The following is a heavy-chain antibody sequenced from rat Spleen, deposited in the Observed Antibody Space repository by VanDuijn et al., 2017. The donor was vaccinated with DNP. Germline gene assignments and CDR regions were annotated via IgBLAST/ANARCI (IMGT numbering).Heavy chain of an antibody. CDR3: TRGGTYYFDY. D-gene: IGHD1-11*01. CDR1: GFSFSDYD. J-gene: IGHJ2*01. CDR2: MSPTTRSS. Sequence: EVQLVESGGGLVQPGRSLKLSCAASGFSFSDYDMAWVRQAPTKGLEWVACMSPTTRSSYYRDSVRGRFTVSRDDSTSTLYLQMDSLRSEDKATYYCTRGGTYYFDYWGQGVMVTVSS. V-gene: IGHV5-27*01.